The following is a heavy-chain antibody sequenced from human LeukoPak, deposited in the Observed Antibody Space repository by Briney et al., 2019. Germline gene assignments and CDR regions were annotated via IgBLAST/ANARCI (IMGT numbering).Heavy chain of an antibody. CDR3: ARLSVGATPFDY. J-gene: IGHJ4*02. Sequence: SETLSLTCTVSGGSFSVFYWNWFRQPPGKGLEWIAYVHNSGITNYNPSLKSRVTISLHTSKNQFSLKLNSVTAADTAVYYCARLSVGATPFDYWGQGTLVTVSS. CDR1: GGSFSVFY. D-gene: IGHD1-26*01. CDR2: VHNSGIT. V-gene: IGHV4-59*08.